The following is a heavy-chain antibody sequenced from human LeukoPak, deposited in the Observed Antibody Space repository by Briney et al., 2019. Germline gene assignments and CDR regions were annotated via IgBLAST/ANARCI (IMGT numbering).Heavy chain of an antibody. V-gene: IGHV3-7*01. CDR3: ARSGIWHFGWLTWSMDV. D-gene: IGHD3-9*01. CDR1: GFTFSNDW. J-gene: IGHJ6*02. Sequence: GGSLRLSCAASGFTFSNDWMSCVRHAPGKRLEWGANINQIGSEIYNVDSVKGRLPISKDNAKNSPYLQMNSLRAEDTAVYYCARSGIWHFGWLTWSMDVWGQGTTVTVSS. CDR2: INQIGSEI.